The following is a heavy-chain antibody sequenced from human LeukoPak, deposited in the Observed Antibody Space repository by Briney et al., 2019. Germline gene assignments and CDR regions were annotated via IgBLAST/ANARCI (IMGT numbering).Heavy chain of an antibody. J-gene: IGHJ5*01. CDR1: GYIFINYG. Sequence: ASVKVSCKASGYIFINYGISWVRQAPGQGLEWMGRISGYNANTDYAQNFQDRVIMTTDTSTSTAYMDLRNLNSNNTAVYYCVRDSGGHQTSRSTMIIDNWFDSWGQGTLVTVSS. D-gene: IGHD3-22*01. CDR3: VRDSGGHQTSRSTMIIDNWFDS. V-gene: IGHV1-18*01. CDR2: ISGYNANT.